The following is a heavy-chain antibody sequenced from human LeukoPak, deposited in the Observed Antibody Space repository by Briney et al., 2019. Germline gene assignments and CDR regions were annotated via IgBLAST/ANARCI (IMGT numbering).Heavy chain of an antibody. J-gene: IGHJ4*02. V-gene: IGHV1-18*01. D-gene: IGHD3-10*01. CDR2: ISAYNGNT. CDR1: GYTFTGYG. Sequence: ASVKVSCKASGYTFTGYGISWVRQAPGQGLEWVGWISAYNGNTNYAQKLRGRFTMTTDTSTSTAYMELRSLRSDDTAVYYCARDVISGTYYVDYWGQGTLVTVSS. CDR3: ARDVISGTYYVDY.